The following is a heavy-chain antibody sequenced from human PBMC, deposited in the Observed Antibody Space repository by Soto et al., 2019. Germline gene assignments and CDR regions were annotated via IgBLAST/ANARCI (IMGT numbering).Heavy chain of an antibody. Sequence: QVQLVQSGAEVQKPGSSVKVSCKASGGTFQSHAISWVRQAPGQGLEWMGGIIPIFHTTNYALKFQGRITITADESTGTGYMELSSLRSDDTAVYYCARPYSSSLENSYYYVMDLWGQGTTVTVSS. CDR3: ARPYSSSLENSYYYVMDL. CDR2: IIPIFHTT. CDR1: GGTFQSHA. V-gene: IGHV1-69*12. D-gene: IGHD6-13*01. J-gene: IGHJ6*02.